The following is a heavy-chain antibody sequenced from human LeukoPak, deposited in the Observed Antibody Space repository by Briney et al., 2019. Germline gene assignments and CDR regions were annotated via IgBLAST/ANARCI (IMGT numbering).Heavy chain of an antibody. V-gene: IGHV1-18*01. CDR3: ARALEAVAGNYYYYYGMDV. CDR1: GYTFTSYG. Sequence: ASVKVSCKASGYTFTSYGISWVRQAPGQGLEWMGWISAYNGNTNYAQKLQGRVTMTTDTSTSTAYMELRSLRSDDTAVYYCARALEAVAGNYYYYYGMDVWGQGTTVTVSS. J-gene: IGHJ6*02. D-gene: IGHD6-19*01. CDR2: ISAYNGNT.